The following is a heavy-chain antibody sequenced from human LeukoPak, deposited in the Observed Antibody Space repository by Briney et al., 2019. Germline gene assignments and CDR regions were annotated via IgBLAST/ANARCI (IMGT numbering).Heavy chain of an antibody. CDR2: ISSSSSYI. Sequence: GGSLRLSCAASGFXFSSYSINWVRQAPGKGLEWVSSISSSSSYIYYADSVKGRFTISRDNAKNSLYLQMNSLRAEDTAVYYCARYHGPYYDSSGYDLAWGQGTLVTVSS. J-gene: IGHJ5*02. CDR3: ARYHGPYYDSSGYDLA. CDR1: GFXFSSYS. V-gene: IGHV3-21*01. D-gene: IGHD3-22*01.